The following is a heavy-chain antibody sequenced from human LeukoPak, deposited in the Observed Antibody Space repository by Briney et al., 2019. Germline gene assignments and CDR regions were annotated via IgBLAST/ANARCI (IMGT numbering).Heavy chain of an antibody. Sequence: GESLQISCQGSGSTFTSYWIGWVRQLPGKGLEWMGIIYPGDSDIRYSPSFQGQVTISADKSISTAYRRWSSLKASDTGMYYWVRFGLAGHRYGSDYWGQGTLVSVSS. V-gene: IGHV5-51*01. CDR3: VRFGLAGHRYGSDY. CDR1: GSTFTSYW. D-gene: IGHD3-10*01. CDR2: IYPGDSDI. J-gene: IGHJ4*02.